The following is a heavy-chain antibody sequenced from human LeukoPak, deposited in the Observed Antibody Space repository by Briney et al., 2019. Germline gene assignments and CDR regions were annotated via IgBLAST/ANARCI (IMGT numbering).Heavy chain of an antibody. CDR1: GYTFSNYG. V-gene: IGHV1-18*04. D-gene: IGHD6-19*01. CDR2: TSYNGNT. Sequence: WASVKVSCKASGYTFSNYGISWVRQAPGLGLEWMGWTSYNGNTNYAQKFQDRVTMTTDTSTTTAYMELRSLESDDTAVYYCARHSGSGWQALGYWGQGTPVTVSS. CDR3: ARHSGSGWQALGY. J-gene: IGHJ4*02.